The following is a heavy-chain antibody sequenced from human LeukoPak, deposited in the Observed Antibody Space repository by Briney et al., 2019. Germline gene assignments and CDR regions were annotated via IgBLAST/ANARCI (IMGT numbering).Heavy chain of an antibody. D-gene: IGHD6-13*01. CDR3: AKATTIAAAGYFDY. CDR2: IWYDGSYK. CDR1: GFTFSNYG. Sequence: GRSLRLSCAASGFTFSNYGMHWVRQAPGKGPEWVAVIWYDGSYKYYADSVKGRFTISRDKSKNTLHLQMNSLRAEDTAVYYCAKATTIAAAGYFDYWGQGTLVTVSS. V-gene: IGHV3-33*03. J-gene: IGHJ4*02.